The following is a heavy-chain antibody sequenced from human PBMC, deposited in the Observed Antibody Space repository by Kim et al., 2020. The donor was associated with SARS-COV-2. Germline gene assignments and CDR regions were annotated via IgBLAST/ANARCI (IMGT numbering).Heavy chain of an antibody. V-gene: IGHV3-21*04. CDR1: GFTFSSYS. CDR3: ARDSSGWCFDY. D-gene: IGHD6-19*01. Sequence: GGSLRLSCAASGFTFSSYSMNWVRQAPGKGLEWVSSISSSSYIYYADSVKGRFTISRDNAKNSLYLQMNSLRAEDTAVYYCARDSSGWCFDYWGQGTLVTVSS. CDR2: ISSSSYI. J-gene: IGHJ4*02.